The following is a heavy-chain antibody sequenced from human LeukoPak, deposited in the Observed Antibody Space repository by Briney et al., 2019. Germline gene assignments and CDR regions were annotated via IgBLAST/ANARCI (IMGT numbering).Heavy chain of an antibody. V-gene: IGHV1-18*01. Sequence: ASVKVSCKASSYTFTSYGISWVRQAPGQGLEWMGWISAYNGNTNYAQKLQGRVTMTTDTSTSTAYMELRSLRSDDTAVYYCVRAGGVVPAAIFLGYWGQGTLVTVSS. CDR2: ISAYNGNT. J-gene: IGHJ4*02. CDR3: VRAGGVVPAAIFLGY. CDR1: SYTFTSYG. D-gene: IGHD2-2*02.